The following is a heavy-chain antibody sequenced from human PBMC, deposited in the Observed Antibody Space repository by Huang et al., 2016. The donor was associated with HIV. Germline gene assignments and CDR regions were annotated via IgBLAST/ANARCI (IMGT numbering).Heavy chain of an antibody. Sequence: QVQLVESGGGLVKPGGSLRLSCAASGLVFSDHYMNWIRQGPGKGLEWIYDISVSGTTIRYADFVKGRFTISRDNAKKSLFLEMNSLRVEDTAVYYCARRMAGWDDVFDMWGQGTMVTVSS. CDR2: ISVSGTTI. J-gene: IGHJ3*02. V-gene: IGHV3-11*01. CDR3: ARRMAGWDDVFDM. CDR1: GLVFSDHY. D-gene: IGHD6-19*01.